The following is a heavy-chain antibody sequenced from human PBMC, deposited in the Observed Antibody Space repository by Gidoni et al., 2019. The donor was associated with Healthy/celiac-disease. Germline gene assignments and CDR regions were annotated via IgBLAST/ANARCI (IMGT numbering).Heavy chain of an antibody. D-gene: IGHD2-15*01. J-gene: IGHJ6*02. CDR1: GGTFSSYV. CDR3: ARSREKVVVAATMDYYYYYGMDV. Sequence: QVQLVQSGAEVKKPGSSVKVSCKASGGTFSSYVISWVRQAPGQGLEWMGGIIPIFGTANYAQRCQGRVTITADESTSTAYMELSSLRAEETAVYYCARSREKVVVAATMDYYYYYGMDVWGQGTTVTVSS. CDR2: IIPIFGTA. V-gene: IGHV1-69*01.